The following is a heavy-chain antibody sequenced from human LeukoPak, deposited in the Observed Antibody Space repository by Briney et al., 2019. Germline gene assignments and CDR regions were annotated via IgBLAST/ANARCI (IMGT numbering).Heavy chain of an antibody. CDR2: IKQDGSEK. CDR3: ARDRYDSYGLYHWFDP. J-gene: IGHJ5*02. Sequence: GGSLRLSCAASGFTVSSNYMSWVRQAPGKGLEWVANIKQDGSEKYYVDSVKGRFTISRDNAKNSLYLQMNSLRAEDTAVYYCARDRYDSYGLYHWFDPWGQGTLVTVSS. CDR1: GFTVSSNY. V-gene: IGHV3-7*01. D-gene: IGHD3-22*01.